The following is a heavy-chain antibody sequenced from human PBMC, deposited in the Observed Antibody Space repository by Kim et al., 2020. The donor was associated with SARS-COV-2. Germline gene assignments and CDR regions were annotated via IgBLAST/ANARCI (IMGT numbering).Heavy chain of an antibody. CDR1: GASISSGGYF. CDR2: IYYRGST. J-gene: IGHJ5*02. CDR3: ARLSFTMIIVGREWFDP. Sequence: SETLSLTCTVSGASISSGGYFWSWIRQHPGKGLEWIAYIYYRGSTYYNPSLKSRVTISVDTSKNQFSLKLSSVTAADTAVYYCARLSFTMIIVGREWFDPWGQGTLVTVSS. V-gene: IGHV4-31*03. D-gene: IGHD3-22*01.